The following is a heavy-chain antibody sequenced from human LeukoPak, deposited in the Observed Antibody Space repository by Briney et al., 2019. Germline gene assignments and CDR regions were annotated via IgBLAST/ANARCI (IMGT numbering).Heavy chain of an antibody. CDR1: GGSISSSNW. V-gene: IGHV4-4*02. CDR2: IYHSGST. CDR3: ARGGADIFTGSTTFDY. D-gene: IGHD3-9*01. Sequence: SETLSLTCAVSGGSISSSNWWCWVRQPPGKGLEWIGEIYHSGSTNYNPSLKSRVTISVDKSKTLFSLKLSSVTAADTAVYYCARGGADIFTGSTTFDYWGQGTLVTVSS. J-gene: IGHJ4*02.